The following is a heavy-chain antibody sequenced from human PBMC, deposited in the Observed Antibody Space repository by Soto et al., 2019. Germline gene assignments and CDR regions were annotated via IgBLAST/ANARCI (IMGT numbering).Heavy chain of an antibody. D-gene: IGHD6-19*01. CDR3: ARDGQWLRPEKFDY. J-gene: IGHJ4*02. CDR2: VSGSPFGT. CDR1: GFTLSSYA. V-gene: IGHV3-23*01. Sequence: EVQLLESGGDLVQPGGSLRLSCTASGFTLSSYAMSWVRQAPGKGLEWVSSVSGSPFGTYYADSVKGRFTISRDNSKNTLYLQMNSLRVEDTAIYYCARDGQWLRPEKFDYWGQGTLVTVAS.